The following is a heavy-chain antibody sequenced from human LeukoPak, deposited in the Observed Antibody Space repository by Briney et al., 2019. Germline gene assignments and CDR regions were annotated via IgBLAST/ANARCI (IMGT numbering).Heavy chain of an antibody. CDR1: GFTFSTYG. CDR2: VWYDGSNI. Sequence: GRSLRLSCATSGFTFSTYGMHWVRQAPGKGLEWVAVVWYDGSNIHYVDSVKGRFTISRDNSKSTLYLQMNSLTAEDTAVYYCARGGYSGTYYFDYWGQGTLVTVSS. D-gene: IGHD1-26*01. J-gene: IGHJ4*02. CDR3: ARGGYSGTYYFDY. V-gene: IGHV3-33*01.